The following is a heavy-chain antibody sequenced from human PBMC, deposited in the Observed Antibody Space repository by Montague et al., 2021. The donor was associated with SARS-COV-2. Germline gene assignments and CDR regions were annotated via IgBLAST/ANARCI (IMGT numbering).Heavy chain of an antibody. CDR1: GFTFSSYE. Sequence: SLRLSCAASGFTFSSYEMNWVRQAPGKGLEWVSYISSSGSTIYYADSVKGRFTISRDNAKNSLYLQMNSLRAEGTAVYYCAPREWELGAFDIWGQGTMVTVSS. J-gene: IGHJ3*02. D-gene: IGHD1-26*01. CDR2: ISSSGSTI. CDR3: APREWELGAFDI. V-gene: IGHV3-48*03.